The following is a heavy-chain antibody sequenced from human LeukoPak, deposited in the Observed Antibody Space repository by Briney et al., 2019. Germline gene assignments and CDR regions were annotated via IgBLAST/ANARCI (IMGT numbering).Heavy chain of an antibody. CDR1: GFTFSGFW. D-gene: IGHD3-16*02. Sequence: GGSLRLSCAVSGFTFSGFWMSWSRQAPGKGLEWVASINSDGSEGYYADVVKGRFTISRDNAKNSLYLQMNSLRDEDTAVYYCARESGRAVMITFGGVIVRGPDYWGQGTLVTVSS. V-gene: IGHV3-7*01. CDR2: INSDGSEG. J-gene: IGHJ4*02. CDR3: ARESGRAVMITFGGVIVRGPDY.